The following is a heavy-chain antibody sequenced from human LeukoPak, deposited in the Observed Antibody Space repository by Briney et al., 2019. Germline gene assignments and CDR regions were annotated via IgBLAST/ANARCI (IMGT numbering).Heavy chain of an antibody. CDR1: GFTFSNYA. J-gene: IGHJ4*02. CDR2: ISGSGDGT. CDR3: AKNTLGSPEGYFEF. V-gene: IGHV3-23*01. D-gene: IGHD2-15*01. Sequence: PGGSLRLSCAASGFTFSNYAMTWVRQAPGKGLEWVSAISGSGDGTYYADSVKGRFTISRDNSKNTLYLQMNSLRADDTAVYYCAKNTLGSPEGYFEFWGQRTLVTVSS.